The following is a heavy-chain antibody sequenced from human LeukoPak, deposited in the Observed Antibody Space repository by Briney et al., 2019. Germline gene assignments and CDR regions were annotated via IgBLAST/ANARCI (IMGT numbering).Heavy chain of an antibody. J-gene: IGHJ6*02. Sequence: GGSLRLSCAASEFTFSTYAMHWVRQAPGKGLEWVAVISHDGSNKYYADSVKGRFTISRDNSKNTLYLQMNSLRAEDTAVYYCARDPPHGMDVWGQGTTVTVSS. CDR3: ARDPPHGMDV. V-gene: IGHV3-30-3*01. CDR1: EFTFSTYA. CDR2: ISHDGSNK.